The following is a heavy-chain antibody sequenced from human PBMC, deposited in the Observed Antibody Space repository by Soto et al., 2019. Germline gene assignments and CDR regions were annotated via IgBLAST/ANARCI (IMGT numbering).Heavy chain of an antibody. CDR1: GGAFSSYA. V-gene: IGHV1-69*13. Sequence: SVKVSCKASGGAFSSYAISWVRQAPGQGLEWMGGIIPIFGTANYAQKFQGRVTITADESTSTAYMELSSLRSEDTAVYYCAREITMVRGVNYYGMDVWGQGTTVTVSS. J-gene: IGHJ6*02. D-gene: IGHD3-10*01. CDR2: IIPIFGTA. CDR3: AREITMVRGVNYYGMDV.